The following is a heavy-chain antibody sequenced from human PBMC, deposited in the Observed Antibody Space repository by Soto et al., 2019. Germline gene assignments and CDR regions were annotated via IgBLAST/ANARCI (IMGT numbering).Heavy chain of an antibody. D-gene: IGHD1-26*01. V-gene: IGHV3-23*01. CDR3: AQAISRERQIDY. Sequence: EVQLLESGGGLVQPGGSLRLSCAASGFTFSSYAMGWVRQASGKGLEWVSTISSTADGTDYADSVKGRFTISRDNSKNTLYLQMNSLRAEDTAVYYCAQAISRERQIDYWGQGTLVTVSS. CDR2: ISSTADGT. J-gene: IGHJ4*02. CDR1: GFTFSSYA.